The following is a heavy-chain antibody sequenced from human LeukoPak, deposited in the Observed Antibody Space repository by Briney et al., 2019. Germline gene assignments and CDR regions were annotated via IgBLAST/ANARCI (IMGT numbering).Heavy chain of an antibody. Sequence: GGSLRLSCAASGFTFSSYSMNWVRQAPGKGLEWVSYISSSSSTIYYADSVKGRLTISRDNAKNSLYLQMNSLRAEDTAVYYCARVVAVAGTSRFFDYWGQGTLVTVSS. CDR3: ARVVAVAGTSRFFDY. CDR2: ISSSSSTI. J-gene: IGHJ4*02. D-gene: IGHD6-19*01. CDR1: GFTFSSYS. V-gene: IGHV3-48*01.